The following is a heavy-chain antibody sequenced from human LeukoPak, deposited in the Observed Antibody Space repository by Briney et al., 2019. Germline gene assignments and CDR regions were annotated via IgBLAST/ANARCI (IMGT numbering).Heavy chain of an antibody. J-gene: IGHJ4*02. D-gene: IGHD6-6*01. CDR2: ISGSGGNT. CDR1: GFTFSTYT. Sequence: GGSLRLSCAASGFTFSTYTMSWVRQAPGKGLEWVSAISGSGGNTYYADSVKGRFTISRDNSKITLYLQMDSLRADDMAVYYCAKAAFSRSSYFDYWGQGTLVTASS. V-gene: IGHV3-23*01. CDR3: AKAAFSRSSYFDY.